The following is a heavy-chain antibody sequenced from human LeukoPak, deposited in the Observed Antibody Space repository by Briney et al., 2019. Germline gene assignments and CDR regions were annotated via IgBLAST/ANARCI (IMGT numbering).Heavy chain of an antibody. V-gene: IGHV4-34*01. Sequence: SETLSLTCAVYGGSFSGYYWSWIRQPPGKGLEWIGEINHSGSANYNPSLKSRVTISVDTSKNQFSLKLSSVTAADTAVYYCASRDTATGLDWGQGTLVTVSS. J-gene: IGHJ4*02. CDR3: ASRDTATGLD. D-gene: IGHD5-18*01. CDR1: GGSFSGYY. CDR2: INHSGSA.